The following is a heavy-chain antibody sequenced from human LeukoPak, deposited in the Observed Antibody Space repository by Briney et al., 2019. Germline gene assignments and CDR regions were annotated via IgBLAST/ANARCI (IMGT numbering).Heavy chain of an antibody. CDR1: GGSISSYY. J-gene: IGHJ4*02. CDR3: ARAYSSGWYMFDS. D-gene: IGHD6-19*01. Sequence: SETLSLTCTVSGGSISSYYWSWIRQPPGKGLEWIGYIYYSGSTSYNPSLKSRVTISVGTSKSQFSLKLSSVTAADTAVYYCARAYSSGWYMFDSWGQGTLVTVSS. CDR2: IYYSGST. V-gene: IGHV4-59*01.